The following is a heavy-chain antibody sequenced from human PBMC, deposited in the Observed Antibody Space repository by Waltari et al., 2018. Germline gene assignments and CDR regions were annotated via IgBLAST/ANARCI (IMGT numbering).Heavy chain of an antibody. V-gene: IGHV4-4*07. CDR3: ARVRTMIVVVPPAEWYFDL. J-gene: IGHJ2*01. Sequence: PSLKSRVTMSVDTSKNQFSLKLSSVTAADTAVYYCARVRTMIVVVPPAEWYFDLWGRGTLVTVSS. D-gene: IGHD3-22*01.